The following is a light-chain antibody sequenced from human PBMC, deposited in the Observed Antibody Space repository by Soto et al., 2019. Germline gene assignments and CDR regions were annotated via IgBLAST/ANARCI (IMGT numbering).Light chain of an antibody. J-gene: IGLJ1*01. Sequence: QSALTQPRSVSGSPGQSVIISCAGTGNDVGTYNYVSWHQQHPGKAPKLIIYDVIKRPSGVPDRFSGSKSGNTASPTIAGLRAEDEADYYCCSYADRYTFYVFGTGTKV. CDR2: DVI. V-gene: IGLV2-11*01. CDR1: GNDVGTYNY. CDR3: CSYADRYTFYV.